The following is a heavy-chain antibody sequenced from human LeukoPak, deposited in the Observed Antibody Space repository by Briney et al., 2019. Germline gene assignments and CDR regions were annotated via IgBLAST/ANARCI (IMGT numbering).Heavy chain of an antibody. Sequence: PSETLSLTCTVSGGSLSPYYWSWIRQSPGKGLEWIGYISYSGSTNSHPSLKSRVTISVDLSKPQFYLELRSVTAADAAVYSCARARYREINYAYAGGYYYMDVWGKGTTVTVSS. CDR2: ISYSGST. D-gene: IGHD1-26*01. CDR1: GGSLSPYY. V-gene: IGHV4-59*01. J-gene: IGHJ6*03. CDR3: ARARYREINYAYAGGYYYMDV.